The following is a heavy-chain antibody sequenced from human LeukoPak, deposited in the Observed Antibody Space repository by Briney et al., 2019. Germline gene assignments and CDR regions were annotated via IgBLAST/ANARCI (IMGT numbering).Heavy chain of an antibody. Sequence: SGRSLRLSCAASGFTFSTYAMHWVRQAPGKGLDWVAVISYGGNNEYYANSVKGRFTISRDNSKNTLYLLMNSLRAEDTAVYYCAREDSSGWLSDYWGQGTLVTVSS. CDR1: GFTFSTYA. D-gene: IGHD6-19*01. V-gene: IGHV3-30-3*01. J-gene: IGHJ4*02. CDR3: AREDSSGWLSDY. CDR2: ISYGGNNE.